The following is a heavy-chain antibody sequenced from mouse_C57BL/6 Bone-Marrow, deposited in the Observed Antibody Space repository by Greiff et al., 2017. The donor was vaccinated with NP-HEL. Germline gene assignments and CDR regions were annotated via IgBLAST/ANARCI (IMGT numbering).Heavy chain of an antibody. CDR2: IYPGDGDT. D-gene: IGHD1-1*01. Sequence: VQLQQSGPELVKPGASVKISCKASGYAFSSSWMNWVKQRPGKGLEWIGRIYPGDGDTNYNGKFKGKATLTADKSSSTAYMQLSSLTSEDSAVYFCARSGYSCYFDYWGQGTTLTVSS. J-gene: IGHJ2*01. CDR3: ARSGYSCYFDY. V-gene: IGHV1-82*01. CDR1: GYAFSSSW.